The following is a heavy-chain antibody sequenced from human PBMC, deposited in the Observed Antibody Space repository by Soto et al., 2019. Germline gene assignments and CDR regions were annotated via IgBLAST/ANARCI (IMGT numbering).Heavy chain of an antibody. CDR2: IYHSGST. J-gene: IGHJ6*02. D-gene: IGHD3-22*01. CDR3: ARGYYDSSGYYYNLNYYYYYGMDV. V-gene: IGHV4-4*02. Sequence: SETLSLTCAVSGGSIGRSNWWSWVRQPPGKGLEWIGEIYHSGSTNYNPSLKSRVTISVDKSKNQFSLKLSSVTAADTAVYYCARGYYDSSGYYYNLNYYYYYGMDVWGQGTTVT. CDR1: GGSIGRSNW.